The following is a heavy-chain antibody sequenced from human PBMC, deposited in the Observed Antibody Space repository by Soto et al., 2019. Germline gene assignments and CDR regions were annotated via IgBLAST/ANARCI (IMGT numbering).Heavy chain of an antibody. Sequence: ASVKVSCKASGYSFTDYHIHWVRQAPGQGLEWLGRINPKSGGTSTAQKFQGWVTMTTDTSISTASMELTMLTSDDTAIYYCARGDSTDCSNGVCSFFYNHDMDVWGQGTTVTVSS. CDR2: INPKSGGT. D-gene: IGHD2-8*01. CDR3: ARGDSTDCSNGVCSFFYNHDMDV. J-gene: IGHJ6*02. V-gene: IGHV1-2*04. CDR1: GYSFTDYH.